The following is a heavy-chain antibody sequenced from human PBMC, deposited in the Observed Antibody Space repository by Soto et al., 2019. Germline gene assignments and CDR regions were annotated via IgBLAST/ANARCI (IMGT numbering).Heavy chain of an antibody. D-gene: IGHD3-9*01. V-gene: IGHV3-74*01. Sequence: GGSLRLSCAASGFSLSGYWMHWVRQVPGKGLLWVSRINSDGGSTTYADSVKGRFTISRDNAKNSLYLEMNSLKPEDSALYYCAKGTSRYYYYNIDVWGTGTTVTVSS. CDR2: INSDGGST. CDR1: GFSLSGYW. CDR3: AKGTSRYYYYNIDV. J-gene: IGHJ6*03.